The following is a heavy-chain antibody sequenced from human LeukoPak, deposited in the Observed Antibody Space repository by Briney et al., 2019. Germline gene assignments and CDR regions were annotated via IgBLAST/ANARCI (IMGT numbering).Heavy chain of an antibody. V-gene: IGHV3-30*02. CDR3: AKGLNGYLDY. CDR1: GFSFSSYG. D-gene: IGHD2-8*01. J-gene: IGHJ4*02. CDR2: IRSDGSSK. Sequence: GGSLRLSCAASGFSFSSYGMHWVRQAPGNGLEWVAFIRSDGSSKHYADSVKGRFTISRDNSYSTLYVQMNSLRAEDTAVYYCAKGLNGYLDYWGQGTLVTVSS.